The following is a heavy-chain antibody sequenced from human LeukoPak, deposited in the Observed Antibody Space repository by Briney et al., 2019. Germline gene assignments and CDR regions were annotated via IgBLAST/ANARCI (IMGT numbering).Heavy chain of an antibody. CDR1: GGSISSYY. CDR3: ARLVGASMAFDI. CDR2: IYYSGST. J-gene: IGHJ3*02. V-gene: IGHV4-59*08. D-gene: IGHD1-26*01. Sequence: PSETLSLTCTVAGGSISSYYWSWIRQPPGKGLEWIGYIYYSGSTNYNPSLKSRVTISVDTSKNQFSLKLSSVTAADTAVYYCARLVGASMAFDIWGQGTMVTVSS.